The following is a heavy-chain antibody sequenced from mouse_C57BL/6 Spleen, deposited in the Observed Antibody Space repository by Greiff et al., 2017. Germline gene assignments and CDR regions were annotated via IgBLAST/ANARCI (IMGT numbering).Heavy chain of an antibody. CDR3: ASYSNPYYYAMDY. J-gene: IGHJ4*01. V-gene: IGHV1-39*01. D-gene: IGHD2-5*01. CDR1: GYSFTDYN. CDR2: INPNYGTT. Sequence: LVASGPELVKPGASVKISCTASGYSFTDYNMNWVKQSNGKSLEWIGVINPNYGTTSYNQKFKGKATLTVDQSSSTAYMQLNSLTSEDSAVYYFASYSNPYYYAMDYWGQGTSVTVSS.